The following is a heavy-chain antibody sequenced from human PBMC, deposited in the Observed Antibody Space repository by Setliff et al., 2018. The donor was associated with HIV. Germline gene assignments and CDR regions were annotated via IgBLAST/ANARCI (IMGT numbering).Heavy chain of an antibody. CDR3: AKDRTYYGSGSYYNRFDY. J-gene: IGHJ4*02. Sequence: GGSLRLSCAASGFTFSSYGMHWVRQAPGKGLEWVAFIRYDGSNKYYADSVKGRFTIARDNSKNTLYLQMNSLRAEDTAVYYCAKDRTYYGSGSYYNRFDYWGQGTLVTVSS. V-gene: IGHV3-30*02. D-gene: IGHD3-10*01. CDR2: IRYDGSNK. CDR1: GFTFSSYG.